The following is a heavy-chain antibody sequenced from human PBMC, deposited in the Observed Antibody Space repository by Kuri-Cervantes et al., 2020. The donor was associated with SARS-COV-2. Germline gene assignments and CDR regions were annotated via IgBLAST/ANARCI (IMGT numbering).Heavy chain of an antibody. V-gene: IGHV3-49*04. Sequence: GESLKISCAASGFTVSSNYMSWVRQAPGKGLEWVGFIRSKAYGGTTEYAASVKGRFTISRDDSKSIAYLQMNSLKTEDTAVYYCTRDDFWSGYYFDYWGQGTLVTVSS. CDR3: TRDDFWSGYYFDY. J-gene: IGHJ4*02. D-gene: IGHD3-3*01. CDR2: IRSKAYGGTT. CDR1: GFTVSSNY.